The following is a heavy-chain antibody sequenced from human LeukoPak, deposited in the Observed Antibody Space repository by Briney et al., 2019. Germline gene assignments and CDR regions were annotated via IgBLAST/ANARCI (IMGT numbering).Heavy chain of an antibody. CDR3: ARGGYCSGGRCYGGDY. CDR1: GFTFSTYS. V-gene: IGHV3-48*01. D-gene: IGHD2-15*01. Sequence: PGGSLRLSCAASGFTFSTYSMNWVRQAPGKGLEWLSHINREPETIYYADSVKGRFTISRDNAKNSLYLHMNSLRVEDTAIYYCARGGYCSGGRCYGGDYWGQGTLVTVSS. CDR2: INREPETI. J-gene: IGHJ4*02.